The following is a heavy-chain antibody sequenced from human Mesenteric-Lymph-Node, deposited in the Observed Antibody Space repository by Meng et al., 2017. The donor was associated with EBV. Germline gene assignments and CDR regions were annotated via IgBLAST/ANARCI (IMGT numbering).Heavy chain of an antibody. V-gene: IGHV1-8*01. CDR2: MNPNSGAT. Sequence: VHLVQSGAEVKKPGASVKVSCKASGYTFTSYDINWVRQATGQGLEWMGWMNPNSGATGSTQKFQGRVTMTRNTSISTACMELNSLTSEDTAVYYCSRDSIYNGQDSWGQGTLVTVSS. CDR1: GYTFTSYD. D-gene: IGHD5-24*01. CDR3: SRDSIYNGQDS. J-gene: IGHJ4*02.